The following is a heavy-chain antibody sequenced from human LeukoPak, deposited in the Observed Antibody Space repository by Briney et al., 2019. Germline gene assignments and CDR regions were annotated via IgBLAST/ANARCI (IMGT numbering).Heavy chain of an antibody. Sequence: SETLSLTCAVYGGSFSGFYWGWLRQPPGKGLEWIVSIYHSGSTYYNLSLKRRVIVSIDTSKNHFSLKLSSVTAADTAVYYCARHMNYEGPGYYYGLDVWGQGTTVSVSS. V-gene: IGHV4-34*01. CDR2: IYHSGST. D-gene: IGHD1-7*01. CDR3: ARHMNYEGPGYYYGLDV. CDR1: GGSFSGFY. J-gene: IGHJ6*02.